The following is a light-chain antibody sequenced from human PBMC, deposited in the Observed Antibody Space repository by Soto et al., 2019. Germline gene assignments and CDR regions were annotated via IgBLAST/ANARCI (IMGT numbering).Light chain of an antibody. CDR3: SSYTSNTAPYI. Sequence: QSVLTQPASVSGSLGPSITISCTGTSTDVGSYKFVSWYQRHPGKAPKLILYEVNSRPSGVSSRFSGSKSGNTASLTISGLRSDDEADYYCSSYTSNTAPYIFGTGTKVTV. CDR1: STDVGSYKF. J-gene: IGLJ1*01. V-gene: IGLV2-14*01. CDR2: EVN.